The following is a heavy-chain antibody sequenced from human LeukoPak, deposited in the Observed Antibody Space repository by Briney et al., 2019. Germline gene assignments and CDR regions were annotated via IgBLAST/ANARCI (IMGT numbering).Heavy chain of an antibody. V-gene: IGHV4-4*02. Sequence: SETLSLTCTVSGGSISNTYWWSWVRQPPGKGLEWVGQISPSGITNYNPSLKSRVTISLDESKNQFSLKLTSVTAADTAVYYCAKEGLAGGFDPWGQGTLVTVSS. J-gene: IGHJ5*02. CDR1: GGSISNTYW. D-gene: IGHD3-10*01. CDR3: AKEGLAGGFDP. CDR2: ISPSGIT.